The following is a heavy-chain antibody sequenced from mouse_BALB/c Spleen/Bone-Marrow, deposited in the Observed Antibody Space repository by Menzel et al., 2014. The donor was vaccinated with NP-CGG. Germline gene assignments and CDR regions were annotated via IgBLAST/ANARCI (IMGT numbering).Heavy chain of an antibody. CDR3: ARTGNYYGSSFDY. D-gene: IGHD1-1*01. Sequence: QLQQPGPELVKPGTSVKMSCKASGYTFTSYVIHWVKQKPGQGLEWIGYINPFNDGTKYNEKFKDKATLTSDKSSNTAYMELSSLTSEDSAVYYCARTGNYYGSSFDYWGQGTTLTVSS. V-gene: IGHV1-14*01. CDR1: GYTFTSYV. CDR2: INPFNDGT. J-gene: IGHJ2*01.